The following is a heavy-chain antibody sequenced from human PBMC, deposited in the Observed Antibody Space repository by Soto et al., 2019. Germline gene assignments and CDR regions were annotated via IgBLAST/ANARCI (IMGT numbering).Heavy chain of an antibody. V-gene: IGHV1-46*01. CDR3: ARVDSSGYYYPRYFDY. J-gene: IGHJ4*02. CDR1: GYTFTSYY. CDR2: INPSGGST. D-gene: IGHD3-22*01. Sequence: QVQLVQSGAEVKKPGASVKVSCKASGYTFTSYYMHWVRQAPGQGLEWMGIINPSGGSTSYAQKFQGRVTMTRETSTSTVYMELSSLRSEDTAVYYCARVDSSGYYYPRYFDYWGQGTLVTVSS.